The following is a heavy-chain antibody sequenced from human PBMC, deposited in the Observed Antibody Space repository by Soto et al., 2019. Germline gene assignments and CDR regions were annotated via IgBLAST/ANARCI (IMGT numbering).Heavy chain of an antibody. CDR3: ARVPYYYGSGRSYGMDV. CDR1: GGTFSSYA. Sequence: SVKVSCKASGGTFSSYAISWVRQAPGQGLEWMGGIIPIFGTANYAQKFQGRVTITADESTSTAYMELSSLRSEDTAVYYCARVPYYYGSGRSYGMDVWGQGTTVTVSS. CDR2: IIPIFGTA. J-gene: IGHJ6*02. V-gene: IGHV1-69*13. D-gene: IGHD3-10*01.